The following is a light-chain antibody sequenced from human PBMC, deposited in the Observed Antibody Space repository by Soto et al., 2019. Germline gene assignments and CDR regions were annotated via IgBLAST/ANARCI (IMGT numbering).Light chain of an antibody. Sequence: DIEMTQSPSTLSASVGDRVTITCRASQSISSWLPWYQQNPGNAPKLLIYDASSLERWVPSRFSGSGSATEFTLTISSLQPDDFATYYCQQYNRYSRTFGQGTNVDIK. CDR1: QSISSW. V-gene: IGKV1-5*01. J-gene: IGKJ1*01. CDR2: DAS. CDR3: QQYNRYSRT.